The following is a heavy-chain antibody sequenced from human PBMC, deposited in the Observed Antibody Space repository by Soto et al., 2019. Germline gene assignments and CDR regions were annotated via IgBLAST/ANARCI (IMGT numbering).Heavy chain of an antibody. CDR1: GFTFSSYA. V-gene: IGHV3-23*01. CDR2: ISSAGNT. Sequence: GSLRLSCAASGFTFSSYAMSWVRQAPGKGLEWVSVISSAGNTYYADSVKGRFSISRDISKSALYLQMNSLRAEDTAEYYCAKVTSGFWSGYYLAYFDYWGQGTLVTVSS. D-gene: IGHD3-3*01. CDR3: AKVTSGFWSGYYLAYFDY. J-gene: IGHJ4*02.